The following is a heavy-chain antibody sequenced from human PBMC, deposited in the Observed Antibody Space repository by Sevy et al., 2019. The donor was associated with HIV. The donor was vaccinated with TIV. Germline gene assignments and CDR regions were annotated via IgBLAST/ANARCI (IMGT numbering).Heavy chain of an antibody. Sequence: GGSLRLSCAASGFTFSSYAMSWVRQAPGKGLEWVSDISGSGGSTYYADSVKGGFTTSRDNSKNTLYLQMNSRRAEDTAVYYCAGIFGDLFAYWGQGTLVTVSS. CDR3: AGIFGDLFAY. D-gene: IGHD3-3*01. CDR2: ISGSGGST. J-gene: IGHJ4*02. CDR1: GFTFSSYA. V-gene: IGHV3-23*01.